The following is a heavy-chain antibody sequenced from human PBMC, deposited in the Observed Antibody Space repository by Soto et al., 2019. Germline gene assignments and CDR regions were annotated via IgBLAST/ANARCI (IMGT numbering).Heavy chain of an antibody. CDR1: GGSISSDAKF. CDR2: ISYTGRT. Sequence: SETLSLTCTVSGGSISSDAKFWMWIRHLPGRGLEWIGYISYTGRTYYTPSLNSRLTISLDTSKNLFSLRLSAVTAADTAVYFCARGSFSSSSSWFDPWGQGTLVTVSS. D-gene: IGHD6-6*01. CDR3: ARGSFSSSSSWFDP. V-gene: IGHV4-31*03. J-gene: IGHJ5*02.